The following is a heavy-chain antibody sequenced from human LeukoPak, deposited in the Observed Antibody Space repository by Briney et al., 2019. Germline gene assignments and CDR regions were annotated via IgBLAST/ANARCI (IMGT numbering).Heavy chain of an antibody. D-gene: IGHD3-22*01. Sequence: ASVTVSFKASGYTFTGYYMHWVRQAPGQGLEWMGWINPNSGGTNYAQKFQGRVTMTRDTSISTAYMELSRLRSDDTAVYYCARATGYYDSSGYYCEAFDIWGQGTMVTVSS. CDR1: GYTFTGYY. V-gene: IGHV1-2*02. CDR2: INPNSGGT. CDR3: ARATGYYDSSGYYCEAFDI. J-gene: IGHJ3*02.